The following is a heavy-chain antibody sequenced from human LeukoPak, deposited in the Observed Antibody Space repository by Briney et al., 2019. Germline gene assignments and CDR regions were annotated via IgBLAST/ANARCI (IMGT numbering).Heavy chain of an antibody. CDR1: GYTFTGYY. J-gene: IGHJ4*02. D-gene: IGHD3-10*01. CDR3: AREVRGEYYFDY. V-gene: IGHV1-69*10. CDR2: IIPILGIA. Sequence: GASVKVSCKASGYTFTGYYMHWVRQAPGQGLEWMGWIIPILGIANYAQKFQGRVTITADKSTSTAYMELSSLRSEDTAAYYCAREVRGEYYFDYWGQGTLVTVSS.